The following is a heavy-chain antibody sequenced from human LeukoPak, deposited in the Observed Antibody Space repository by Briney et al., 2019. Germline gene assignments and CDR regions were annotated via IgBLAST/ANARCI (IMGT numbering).Heavy chain of an antibody. CDR2: ISGSGGST. CDR3: AKGEMATITGYYYGMDV. Sequence: GGSLRLSCAASGFTFSSYAMSWVRQAPGKGLEWVSAISGSGGSTYHADSVKGRFTISRDNSKNTLYLQMNSLRAEDTAVYYCAKGEMATITGYYYGMDVWGQGTTVTVSS. CDR1: GFTFSSYA. J-gene: IGHJ6*02. D-gene: IGHD5-12*01. V-gene: IGHV3-23*01.